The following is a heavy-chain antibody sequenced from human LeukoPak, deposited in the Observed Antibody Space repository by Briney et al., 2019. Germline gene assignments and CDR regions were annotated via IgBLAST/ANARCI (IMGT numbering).Heavy chain of an antibody. CDR3: ARNVLRDAFDI. D-gene: IGHD3-3*01. CDR1: GYSISSGYY. J-gene: IGHJ3*02. CDR2: IYHSGST. Sequence: SETLSLTCAGSGYSISSGYYWGWIRQPPGKGLEWIGSIYHSGSTYYNPSLKSRVTISVDTSKNQFSLKLSSVTAADTAVYYCARNVLRDAFDIWGQGTMVTVSS. V-gene: IGHV4-38-2*01.